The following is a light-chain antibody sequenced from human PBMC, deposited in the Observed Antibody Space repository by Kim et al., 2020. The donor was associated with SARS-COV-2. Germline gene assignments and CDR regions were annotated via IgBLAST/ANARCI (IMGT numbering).Light chain of an antibody. V-gene: IGLV3-21*04. CDR3: QVWDSSSDHWV. J-gene: IGLJ3*02. CDR2: YDS. CDR1: HIGSKS. Sequence: APGKTGRITCGRNHIGSKSVHGYQQKPGQAPVLVIYYDSDRPSGIPERFSGSNSGNTATLIISRVEAGDEADYYCQVWDSSSDHWVFGGGTQLTVL.